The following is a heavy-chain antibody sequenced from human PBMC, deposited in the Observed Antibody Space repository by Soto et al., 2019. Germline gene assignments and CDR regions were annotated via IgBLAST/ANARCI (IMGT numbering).Heavy chain of an antibody. J-gene: IGHJ4*02. Sequence: QVQLVESGGGVVQPGRSLRLSCAASGFTFSSYGMHWVRQAPGKGLEWVAVISYDGSNKYYEDSVKGRFTISRDNSKNTLYLQMNSLRAEDTAVYYCAKDQTEYLLIADPAVAGTVDYWGQGTLVTVSS. CDR2: ISYDGSNK. CDR3: AKDQTEYLLIADPAVAGTVDY. V-gene: IGHV3-30*18. D-gene: IGHD6-19*01. CDR1: GFTFSSYG.